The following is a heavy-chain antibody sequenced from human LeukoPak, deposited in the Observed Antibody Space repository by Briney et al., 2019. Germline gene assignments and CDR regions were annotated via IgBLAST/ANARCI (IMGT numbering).Heavy chain of an antibody. CDR2: IYHSGTA. V-gene: IGHV4-59*01. CDR1: GGSISSYY. J-gene: IGHJ4*02. D-gene: IGHD1-26*01. CDR3: ARGGGFGSPPGF. Sequence: SETLSLTCTVSGGSISSYYWSWIRQSPEKGLEWIGYIYHSGTANYNPSLKSRVTISVDTSKNQFSLKLASVTAADTAVYYCARGGGFGSPPGFWGQGALVTVSS.